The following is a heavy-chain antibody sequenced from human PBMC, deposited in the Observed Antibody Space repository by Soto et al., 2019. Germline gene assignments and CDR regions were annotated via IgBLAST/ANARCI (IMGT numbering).Heavy chain of an antibody. CDR3: ARDCSSTGCLGAFDI. J-gene: IGHJ3*02. Sequence: PGGSLRLSCAASGFTFSTYTMGWVRQAPGKGLEWVSSISGYGSSSYYADSVKGRFTISRDNSENTLFLQMNSLRAEDTAFYYWARDCSSTGCLGAFDIWGQGTLVTVSS. D-gene: IGHD2-2*01. V-gene: IGHV3-23*01. CDR2: ISGYGSSS. CDR1: GFTFSTYT.